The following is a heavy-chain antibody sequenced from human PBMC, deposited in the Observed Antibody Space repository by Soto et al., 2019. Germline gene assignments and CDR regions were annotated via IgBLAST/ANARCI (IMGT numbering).Heavy chain of an antibody. J-gene: IGHJ5*02. CDR2: IYYSGST. D-gene: IGHD2-2*01. CDR1: GGSISSYY. Sequence: PLETLSLTCTVSGGSISSYYGSWIRPPPGKGLEWIGYIYYSGSTNYNPSLKSRVTISVDTSKNQFSLKLSSVTAADTAVYYCARGDCSSTSCQPNWFDPWGQGTLVTVSS. V-gene: IGHV4-59*01. CDR3: ARGDCSSTSCQPNWFDP.